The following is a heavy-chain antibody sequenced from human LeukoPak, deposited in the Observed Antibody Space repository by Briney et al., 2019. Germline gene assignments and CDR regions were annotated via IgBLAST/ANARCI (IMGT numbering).Heavy chain of an antibody. CDR3: ARTLYIAAAPGGFDY. Sequence: ASVKVSCKASGYTFTGYYMHWVRQAPGQGLEWRGWINPKNAGTNYAQKFQGRVTMTRDTSTGTVYMELSRLRSDDTAVYYCARTLYIAAAPGGFDYWGQGTLVTVSS. J-gene: IGHJ4*02. D-gene: IGHD6-13*01. CDR2: INPKNAGT. V-gene: IGHV1-2*02. CDR1: GYTFTGYY.